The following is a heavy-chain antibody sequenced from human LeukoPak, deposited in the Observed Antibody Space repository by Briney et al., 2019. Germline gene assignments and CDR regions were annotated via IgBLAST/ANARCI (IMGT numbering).Heavy chain of an antibody. Sequence: AASVKVSCKASGYTFTSYYMHWVRQAPGQGLEWMGIINPSGGSTSYAQKFQGRVTMTRDTSTSTVYMELSSLRSEDTAVYYCARDLYGGSYYYYFDYWGQGTLVTVSS. J-gene: IGHJ4*02. CDR2: INPSGGST. D-gene: IGHD1-26*01. V-gene: IGHV1-46*01. CDR1: GYTFTSYY. CDR3: ARDLYGGSYYYYFDY.